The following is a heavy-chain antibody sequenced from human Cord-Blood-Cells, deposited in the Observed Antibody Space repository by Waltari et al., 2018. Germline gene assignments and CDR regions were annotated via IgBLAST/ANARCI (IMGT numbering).Heavy chain of an antibody. J-gene: IGHJ3*02. CDR3: LTGSDAFDI. CDR1: GGTFSSYA. V-gene: IGHV1-69*09. Sequence: QVQLVQSGAEVKKPGSSVKVSCKASGGTFSSYAISWVRQAPGQGLEWMGRIIPLLGIANYAQKFQGRVTMTADKSTSTAYMELSSLRSEDTAVYYCLTGSDAFDIWGQGTMVTVSS. D-gene: IGHD1-20*01. CDR2: IIPLLGIA.